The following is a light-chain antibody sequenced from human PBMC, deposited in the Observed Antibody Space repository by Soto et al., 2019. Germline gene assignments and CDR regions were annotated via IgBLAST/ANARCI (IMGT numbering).Light chain of an antibody. Sequence: DIQMTQSPSTLSASVGDRVTITCRASQSISSWLAWYHQKPGKAPKLLIYDASNLDSGVPSRFSGSGSGTEFSLTISNLQPDDFATYYCQQYENYWTFGQGTKVDIK. V-gene: IGKV1-5*01. CDR2: DAS. CDR3: QQYENYWT. CDR1: QSISSW. J-gene: IGKJ1*01.